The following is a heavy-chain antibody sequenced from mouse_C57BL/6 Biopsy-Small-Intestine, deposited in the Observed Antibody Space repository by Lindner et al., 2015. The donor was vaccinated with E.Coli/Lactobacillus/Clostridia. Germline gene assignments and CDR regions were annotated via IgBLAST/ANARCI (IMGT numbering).Heavy chain of an antibody. Sequence: VQLQESGPELVKPGASVKISCKASGYSFAGYYMNWVKQSHGNILDWIGYIYPFNGLSSYNQKFKGKATLTVDKSSSTAYMELRSLTSEDSAVYYCASLTGTKGYFDYWGQGTTITVSS. CDR3: ASLTGTKGYFDY. J-gene: IGHJ2*01. CDR2: IYPFNGLS. CDR1: GYSFAGYY. D-gene: IGHD4-1*01. V-gene: IGHV1-31*01.